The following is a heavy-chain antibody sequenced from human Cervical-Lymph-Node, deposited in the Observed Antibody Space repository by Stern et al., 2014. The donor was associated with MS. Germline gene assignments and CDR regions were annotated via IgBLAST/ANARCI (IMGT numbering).Heavy chain of an antibody. D-gene: IGHD6-13*01. J-gene: IGHJ4*02. CDR2: INPSRDST. CDR1: GYSFTSYY. V-gene: IGHV1-46*01. Sequence: VQLVESGAEVQKSGASVKVSCKASGYSFTSYYMHWVRQAPGQGLEWMGIINPSRDSTTYAQKFQGRIKMTTDTSTNTVYMELRNLRSEDTAMYYCARDLGDVAAAGFLVYWGQGTLVTVSS. CDR3: ARDLGDVAAAGFLVY.